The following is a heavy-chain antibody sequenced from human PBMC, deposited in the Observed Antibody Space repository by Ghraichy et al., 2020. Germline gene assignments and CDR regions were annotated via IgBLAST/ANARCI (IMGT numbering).Heavy chain of an antibody. Sequence: SETLSLTCTVSGGSISSISYYWGWIRQPPGKGLEWIGSIYYSGNTYYNPSLKSRVTISVDTSKNQFSLKLSSVTAADTAVYYCARNYYYRYFDLWGRGTLVTVSS. CDR3: ARNYYYRYFDL. J-gene: IGHJ2*01. D-gene: IGHD3-10*01. CDR1: GGSISSISYY. V-gene: IGHV4-39*01. CDR2: IYYSGNT.